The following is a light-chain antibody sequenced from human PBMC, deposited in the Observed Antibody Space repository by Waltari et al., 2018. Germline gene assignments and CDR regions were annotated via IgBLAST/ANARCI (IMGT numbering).Light chain of an antibody. Sequence: ELVLTQSPVTLSLSPGERATLSRRASQTVRTTYLTWYQQKPGQAPTLLIYGASSRATGIPDRFSGSGSGTDFSLTISSLEPEDFAVYYCQQYDISPLTFGGGTKVEIK. CDR1: QTVRTTY. CDR2: GAS. J-gene: IGKJ4*01. CDR3: QQYDISPLT. V-gene: IGKV3-20*01.